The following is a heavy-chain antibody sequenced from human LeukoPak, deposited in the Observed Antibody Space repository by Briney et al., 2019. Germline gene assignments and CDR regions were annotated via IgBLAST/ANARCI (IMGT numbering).Heavy chain of an antibody. CDR3: AELGITMIGGV. CDR1: GFTFRNYW. Sequence: GGSLRLSCVVSGFTFRNYWMSWVRQTPGRGLEWVGNIKLDGTETHYVDSVKGRFTISRDNARNSLYLQMNSLRAEDTAVYYCAELGITMIGGVWGKGTTVTISS. J-gene: IGHJ6*04. V-gene: IGHV3-7*01. CDR2: IKLDGTET. D-gene: IGHD3-10*02.